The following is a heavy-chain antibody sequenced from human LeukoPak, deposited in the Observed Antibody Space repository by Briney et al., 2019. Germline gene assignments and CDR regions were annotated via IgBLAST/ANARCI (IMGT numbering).Heavy chain of an antibody. V-gene: IGHV1-8*01. CDR1: GYTFTNYD. CDR2: ININSGNT. J-gene: IGHJ4*02. D-gene: IGHD1-26*01. Sequence: ASVKVSCKASGYTFTNYDINWVRQATGQGLEWMGRININSGNTGYAQKFQGRVTMTRDTSISTAYMEVSSLRYDDTAVYYCARVTGSIDYWGQGTLVTVSS. CDR3: ARVTGSIDY.